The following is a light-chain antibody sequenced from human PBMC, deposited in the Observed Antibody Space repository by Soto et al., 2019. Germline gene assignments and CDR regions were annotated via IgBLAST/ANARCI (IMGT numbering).Light chain of an antibody. Sequence: EIVMTQSPATLSVSPGERVTLSCRASQSVSFNLVWYQHIPGQAPRLLIYGASTRATGIPARFSGSGSGTEFTLTISSLQSEDFAVYHCQQYNDWPKTFGHGTKVDI. CDR1: QSVSFN. J-gene: IGKJ1*01. CDR3: QQYNDWPKT. V-gene: IGKV3-15*01. CDR2: GAS.